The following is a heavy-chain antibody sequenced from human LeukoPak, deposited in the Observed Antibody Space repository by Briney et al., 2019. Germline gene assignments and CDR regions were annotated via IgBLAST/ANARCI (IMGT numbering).Heavy chain of an antibody. V-gene: IGHV1-3*01. CDR3: ARNMDDSGTPGY. CDR2: INAGNGDT. Sequence: ASVKVSCKASGYTFTSYGISWVRQAPGQGLEWMGWINAGNGDTKYSQKFQGRVTITRDTSASTAYMELSSLRSEDASVYYCARNMDDSGTPGYWGQGTLVTVSS. D-gene: IGHD3-10*01. J-gene: IGHJ4*02. CDR1: GYTFTSYG.